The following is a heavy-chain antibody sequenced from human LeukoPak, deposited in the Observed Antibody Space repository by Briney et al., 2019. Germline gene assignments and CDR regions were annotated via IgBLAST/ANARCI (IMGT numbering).Heavy chain of an antibody. CDR1: GGSISSYY. J-gene: IGHJ3*02. V-gene: IGHV4-59*01. D-gene: IGHD3-16*02. CDR2: IYYSGST. Sequence: SETLSLTCTVSGGSISSYYWSWIRQPPGKGLEWIGYIYYSGSTNYNPSLKSRVTISVDTSKNQCSLKLSSVTAADTAVYYCARDFAPALGYDYVWGSYRQEGAFDIWGQGTMVTVSS. CDR3: ARDFAPALGYDYVWGSYRQEGAFDI.